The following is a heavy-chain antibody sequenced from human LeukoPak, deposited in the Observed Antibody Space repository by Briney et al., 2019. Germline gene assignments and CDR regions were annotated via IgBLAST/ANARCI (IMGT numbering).Heavy chain of an antibody. J-gene: IGHJ6*03. V-gene: IGHV1-18*01. D-gene: IGHD3-22*01. CDR1: GYTFTSYG. Sequence: GAPVKVSCKASGYTFTSYGISWVRQAPGQGLEWMGWISAYNGNTNYARKLQGRVTMTTDTSTSTAYMELRSLRSDDTAVYYCARVPNYYDHYYYMDVWGKGTTVTVSS. CDR3: ARVPNYYDHYYYMDV. CDR2: ISAYNGNT.